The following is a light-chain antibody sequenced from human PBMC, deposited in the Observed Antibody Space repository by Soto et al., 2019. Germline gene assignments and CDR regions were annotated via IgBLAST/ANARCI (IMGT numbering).Light chain of an antibody. CDR1: QSISNTV. Sequence: IVLMQSTGTLTLSPGERSTLSFRASQSISNTVLGWYQQRPGQAPRLLIYGASTRATGIPDRFSGTWSETDFTLTISRLEPEDFAVYYCQQDDNSPITFGQGTRVEIK. CDR3: QQDDNSPIT. V-gene: IGKV3-20*01. J-gene: IGKJ5*01. CDR2: GAS.